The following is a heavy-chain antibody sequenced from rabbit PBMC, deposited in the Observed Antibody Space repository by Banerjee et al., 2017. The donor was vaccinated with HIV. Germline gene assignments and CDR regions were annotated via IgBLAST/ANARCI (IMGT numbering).Heavy chain of an antibody. J-gene: IGHJ4*01. V-gene: IGHV1S45*01. CDR2: INSSSRNV. CDR3: ARGDDVPGYGLKL. Sequence: QEQLEESGGDLVKPEGSLTLTCTASGFSFSYKYVMCWVRQAPGKGLEWIGCINSSSRNVVYASWAKGRFTITRSTSLNTVTLQMTSLTAASTATYFCARGDDVPGYGLKLWGQGTLVTVS. D-gene: IGHD7-1*01. CDR1: GFSFSYKYV.